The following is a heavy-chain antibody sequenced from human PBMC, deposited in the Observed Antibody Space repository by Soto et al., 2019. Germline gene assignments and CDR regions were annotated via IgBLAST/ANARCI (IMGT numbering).Heavy chain of an antibody. V-gene: IGHV3-13*05. D-gene: IGHD6-6*01. CDR2: IGSAHDP. J-gene: IGHJ4*02. CDR3: ARDQSIAARLGDS. CDR1: GFTFSTYD. Sequence: PGGSLRLSCAASGFTFSTYDMHWVRQVPGKGLEWVSAIGSAHDPYYLGSVKGRFSISRENAKNSLYLQMNSLTTGDTAVYYCARDQSIAARLGDSWGQGTLVTVSS.